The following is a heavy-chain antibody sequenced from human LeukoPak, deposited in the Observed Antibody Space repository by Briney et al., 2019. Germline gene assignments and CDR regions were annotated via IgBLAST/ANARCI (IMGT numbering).Heavy chain of an antibody. J-gene: IGHJ4*02. Sequence: GRSLRLSCAASGFTFSSYGMHWVRQAPGKGLEWVAVISYDGSNKYYADSVKGRFTISRDNSKNTLYLQMNSLRAEDTAVYYCAKGDYDFSYDYWGQGTLATVSS. V-gene: IGHV3-30*18. CDR2: ISYDGSNK. CDR3: AKGDYDFSYDY. D-gene: IGHD3-3*01. CDR1: GFTFSSYG.